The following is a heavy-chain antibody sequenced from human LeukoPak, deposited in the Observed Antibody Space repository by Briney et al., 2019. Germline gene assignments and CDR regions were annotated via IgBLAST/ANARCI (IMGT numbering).Heavy chain of an antibody. Sequence: RPGGSLRLSCAASGFPFSSYAMSWVRQAPGKGLEWVSAISGSGGSTYYADSVKGRFTISRDNSKNTLYLQMNSLRAEDTAVYYCAKVWNYYDSSGYYYPHYFDYWGQGTLVTVSS. V-gene: IGHV3-23*01. D-gene: IGHD3-22*01. CDR2: ISGSGGST. CDR3: AKVWNYYDSSGYYYPHYFDY. J-gene: IGHJ4*02. CDR1: GFPFSSYA.